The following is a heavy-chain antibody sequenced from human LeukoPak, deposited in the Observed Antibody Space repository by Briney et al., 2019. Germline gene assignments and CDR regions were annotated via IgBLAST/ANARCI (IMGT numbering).Heavy chain of an antibody. CDR1: GGSLCSYY. CDR2: IYYSGST. J-gene: IGHJ6*02. D-gene: IGHD4-17*01. V-gene: IGHV4-59*08. CDR3: ARLHYGDYAEGMVV. Sequence: PSETLSLTCTVSGGSLCSYYWSWIRQPPGRGLEWIGHIYYSGSTNYNPSRKGRVTISVDPSKNQFSLKPSSVTAADTAVYYCARLHYGDYAEGMVVWGQGTTVTVSS.